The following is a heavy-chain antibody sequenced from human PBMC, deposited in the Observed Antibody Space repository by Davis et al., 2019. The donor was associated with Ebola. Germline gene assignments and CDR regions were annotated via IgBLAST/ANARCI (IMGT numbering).Heavy chain of an antibody. CDR1: CGSISSGGYS. J-gene: IGHJ6*02. V-gene: IGHV4-30-2*05. CDR2: IDHSGST. Sequence: MPSETLSLTCAVSCGSISSGGYSWSWIRQPPGKGRGWRGYIDHSGSTYYNPSLKSRVTISVDTSKNQFSLKLSSVTAAATAVYYCPREYHQLYYYYGMDVWGQGTTVTVSS. D-gene: IGHD2-2*01. CDR3: PREYHQLYYYYGMDV.